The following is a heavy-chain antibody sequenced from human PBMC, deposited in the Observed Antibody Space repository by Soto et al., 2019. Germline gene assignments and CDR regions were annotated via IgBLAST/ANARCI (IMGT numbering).Heavy chain of an antibody. D-gene: IGHD3-22*01. CDR3: ARLGGYYQSLDT. J-gene: IGHJ5*02. Sequence: SQTLSLTCAISGDSVSSNTAAWNWIRQSPGKGLEWIGYVYYTGTTTYSPSLKSRVTMSVDTSMNQISLKLSSVTAADTAFYYCARLGGYYQSLDTWGQGTLVTVSS. CDR1: GDSVSSNTAA. CDR2: VYYTGTT. V-gene: IGHV4-59*08.